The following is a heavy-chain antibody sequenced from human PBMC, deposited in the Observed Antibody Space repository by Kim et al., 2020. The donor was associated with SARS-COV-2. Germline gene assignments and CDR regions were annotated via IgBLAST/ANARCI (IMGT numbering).Heavy chain of an antibody. J-gene: IGHJ4*02. CDR3: ARIGRTVVTPRGDGAGY. V-gene: IGHV4-39*07. D-gene: IGHD2-21*02. CDR1: GGSISSSSYY. Sequence: SETLSLTCTVSGGSISSSSYYWGWIRQPPGKGLEWIGSIYYSGSTYYNPSLKSRVTISVDTSKNQFSLKLSSVTAADTAVYYCARIGRTVVTPRGDGAGYWGQGTLVTVSS. CDR2: IYYSGST.